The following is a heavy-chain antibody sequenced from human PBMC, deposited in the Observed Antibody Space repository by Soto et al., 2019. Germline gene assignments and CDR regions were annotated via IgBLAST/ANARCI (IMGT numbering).Heavy chain of an antibody. CDR2: IIPIFGTA. CDR3: AREHSVVVTAPHDAFDI. Sequence: QVQLVQSGAEVKKPGSSVKVSCKASGGTFSSYAISWVRQAPGQGLEWMGGIIPIFGTANYAQKFQGRVTITADKSTSTDYIELSSRSSEDTAVYYCAREHSVVVTAPHDAFDIWGQGTMVTVSS. J-gene: IGHJ3*02. CDR1: GGTFSSYA. V-gene: IGHV1-69*06. D-gene: IGHD2-21*02.